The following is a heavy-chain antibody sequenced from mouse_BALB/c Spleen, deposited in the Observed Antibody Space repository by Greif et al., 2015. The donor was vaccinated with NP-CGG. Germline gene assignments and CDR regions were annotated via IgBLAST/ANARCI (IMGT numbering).Heavy chain of an antibody. CDR1: GDSITSGY. CDR2: ISYSGST. Sequence: EVKLEESGPSLVKPPQTLSLTCSVTGDSITSGYWNWIRKFPGNKLEYMGYISYSGSTYYNPSLKSRISITRDTSKNXYYLQLNSVTTEDTATYYCARDPYGYWYFDVWGAGTTVTVSS. D-gene: IGHD1-1*01. CDR3: ARDPYGYWYFDV. V-gene: IGHV3-8*02. J-gene: IGHJ1*01.